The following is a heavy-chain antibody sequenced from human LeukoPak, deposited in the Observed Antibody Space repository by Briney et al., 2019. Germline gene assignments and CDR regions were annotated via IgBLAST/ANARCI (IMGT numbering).Heavy chain of an antibody. CDR1: GYTFTSYD. J-gene: IGHJ6*03. V-gene: IGHV1-8*03. CDR2: MNPNSGNT. Sequence: GASVKVSCKASGYTFTSYDINWLRQATGQGLEWMGWMNPNSGNTGYARKFQGRVTITRNTSISTAYMELSSLRSEDTAVYYCARVGYSYGLGYYMDVWGKGTTVTVSS. CDR3: ARVGYSYGLGYYMDV. D-gene: IGHD5-18*01.